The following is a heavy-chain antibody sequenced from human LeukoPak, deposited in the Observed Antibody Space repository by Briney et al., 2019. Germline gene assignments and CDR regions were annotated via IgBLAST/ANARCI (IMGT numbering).Heavy chain of an antibody. CDR2: ISGSGGST. CDR3: AKDLGIAVAGTVFDY. D-gene: IGHD6-19*01. V-gene: IGHV3-23*01. J-gene: IGHJ4*02. Sequence: GGSLRLSCAASGFTFSSYAMSWVRQAPGKGLEWVSAISGSGGSTYYADSVKGRFTISRDNSKNTLYLQMNSLRAEDTAVYYCAKDLGIAVAGTVFDYWGQGTLVTVSS. CDR1: GFTFSSYA.